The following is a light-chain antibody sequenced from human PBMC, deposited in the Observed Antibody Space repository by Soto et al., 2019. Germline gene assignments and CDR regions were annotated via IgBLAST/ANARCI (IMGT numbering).Light chain of an antibody. J-gene: IGLJ1*01. CDR1: SSDVGAYDY. V-gene: IGLV2-14*01. CDR3: NSYTAFNTRV. CDR2: EVS. Sequence: QSALTQPASVSGSPGQSITISCTGTSSDVGAYDYVSWYQQHPGKAPKLLIYEVSDRPPGVSDRFSGSKSDNTASLTISRLQSEDEADYYCNSYTAFNTRVFGSGTKLTVL.